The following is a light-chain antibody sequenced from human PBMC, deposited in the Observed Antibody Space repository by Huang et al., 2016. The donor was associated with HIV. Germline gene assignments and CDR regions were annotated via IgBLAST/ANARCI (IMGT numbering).Light chain of an antibody. V-gene: IGKV4-1*01. J-gene: IGKJ1*01. CDR1: QSVLYSYNNKNY. CDR2: WAS. Sequence: DIVMTQSPESLAVSLGERATINCKSSQSVLYSYNNKNYLAWYQQKPGQPPKLLIYWASTREAGVPDRFSGSGSGTGFTLTSSSLQAEDVAIYYCQQYYSTPRTFGQGTKVEIK. CDR3: QQYYSTPRT.